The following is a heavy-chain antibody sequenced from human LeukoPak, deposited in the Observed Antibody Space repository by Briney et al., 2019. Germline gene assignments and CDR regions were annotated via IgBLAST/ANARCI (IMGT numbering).Heavy chain of an antibody. J-gene: IGHJ4*02. CDR1: GGSFSGYY. CDR3: ARGRGTLRYFDLYYFDY. CDR2: INHSGST. Sequence: ETLSLTCAVYGGSFSGYYWSWIRQPPGKGLEWIGEINHSGSTNYNPSLKSRVTISVDTSKNQFSLKLSSVTAADTAAYYCARGRGTLRYFDLYYFDYWGQGTLVTVSS. D-gene: IGHD3-9*01. V-gene: IGHV4-34*01.